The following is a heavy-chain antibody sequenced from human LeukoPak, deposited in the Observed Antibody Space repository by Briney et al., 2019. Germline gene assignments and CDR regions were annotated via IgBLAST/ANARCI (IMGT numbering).Heavy chain of an antibody. Sequence: SETLSLTCAVYGGSFSGYYWSWIRQPPGKGLEWIGEINHSGSTNYNPSLKSRVTISVDTSKNQFSLKLSSVTAADTAVYYCARGIAAAGGGWGQGTLVTVSS. CDR3: ARGIAAAGGG. J-gene: IGHJ4*02. CDR1: GGSFSGYY. D-gene: IGHD6-13*01. CDR2: INHSGST. V-gene: IGHV4-34*01.